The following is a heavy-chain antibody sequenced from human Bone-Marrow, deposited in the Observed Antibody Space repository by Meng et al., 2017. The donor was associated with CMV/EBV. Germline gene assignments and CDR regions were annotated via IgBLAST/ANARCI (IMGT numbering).Heavy chain of an antibody. D-gene: IGHD3-3*01. CDR2: IRYDGSNK. J-gene: IGHJ4*02. CDR3: AREGTIFGAEPYYFDY. CDR1: GFTFSSYG. V-gene: IGHV3-30*02. Sequence: GGSLRLSCAASGFTFSSYGMHWVRQAPGKGLEWVAFIRYDGSNKYYADSVKGRFTISRDNSKNTLYLQMNSLRAEDTAVYYCAREGTIFGAEPYYFDYWGQGTLVTVSS.